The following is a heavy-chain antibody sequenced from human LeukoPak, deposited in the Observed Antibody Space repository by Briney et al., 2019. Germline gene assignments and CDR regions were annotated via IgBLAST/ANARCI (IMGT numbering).Heavy chain of an antibody. CDR2: INPNSGGT. CDR1: GYTFTAYY. J-gene: IGHJ3*02. D-gene: IGHD6-6*01. CDR3: ARLGIAARHDAFDI. Sequence: ASVKVSCKASGYTFTAYYVHWVRQAPGQGLEWMGWINPNSGGTNYAQKFQGRVTMTRDTSISTAYMELSRLRSDDTAVYYCARLGIAARHDAFDIWGQGTMVTVSS. V-gene: IGHV1-2*02.